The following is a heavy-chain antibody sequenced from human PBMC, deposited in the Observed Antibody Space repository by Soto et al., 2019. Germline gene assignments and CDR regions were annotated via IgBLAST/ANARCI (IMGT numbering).Heavy chain of an antibody. D-gene: IGHD5-18*01. CDR1: GGTFSKDA. CDR3: TRVLGYTFEPGKTRYYAMDV. Sequence: QVQLVQSGAEVKKPGSSVTVSCKTSGGTFSKDAINWERQAPGQGLEWMGLLIPVFGSPIYAQKFQGRIRITADESTSTAFMDLSSLRSEDTAVYYCTRVLGYTFEPGKTRYYAMDVWGQGTTVSVS. J-gene: IGHJ6*02. CDR2: LIPVFGSP. V-gene: IGHV1-69*01.